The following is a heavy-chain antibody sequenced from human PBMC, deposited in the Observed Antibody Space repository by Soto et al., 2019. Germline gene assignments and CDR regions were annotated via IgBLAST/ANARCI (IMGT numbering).Heavy chain of an antibody. Sequence: LSLTCTVSGGSISSGGYYWSWIRQHPGKGLEWIGYIYYSVSTYYNPSLKSRVTISVDTSKNQFSLKLSSVTAADTAVYYCARDPAGRYNWFDPWGQGTLVTVS. CDR1: GGSISSGGYY. D-gene: IGHD6-25*01. J-gene: IGHJ5*02. CDR3: ARDPAGRYNWFDP. CDR2: IYYSVST. V-gene: IGHV4-31*03.